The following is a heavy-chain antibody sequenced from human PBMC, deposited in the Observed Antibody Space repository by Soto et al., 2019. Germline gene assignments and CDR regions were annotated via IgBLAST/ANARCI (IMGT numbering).Heavy chain of an antibody. J-gene: IGHJ4*02. CDR3: ARLAGQSGSPDY. CDR1: GGSISSYY. Sequence: SETLSLTCTVSGGSISSYYWSWIRQPPGKGLEWIGYIYYSGSTNYNPSLKSRVTISVDTSKNQFSLKLSSVTAADTAMYYCARLAGQSGSPDYWGQGTLVTVSS. D-gene: IGHD1-26*01. CDR2: IYYSGST. V-gene: IGHV4-59*08.